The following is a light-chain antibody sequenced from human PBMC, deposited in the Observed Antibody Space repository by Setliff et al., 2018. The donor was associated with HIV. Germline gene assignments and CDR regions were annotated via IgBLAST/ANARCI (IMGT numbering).Light chain of an antibody. CDR3: QMWDRSSDHYV. V-gene: IGLV3-21*04. CDR1: NIASKS. CDR2: YNS. J-gene: IGLJ1*01. Sequence: SYELTQPPSVSVAPGKTASISCGGNNIASKSVHWYQHKPGQAPVLVIYYNSDRPSGIPERFSGSKSGNTATLTISRVEAGDEADYYCQMWDRSSDHYVFGTGTKATVL.